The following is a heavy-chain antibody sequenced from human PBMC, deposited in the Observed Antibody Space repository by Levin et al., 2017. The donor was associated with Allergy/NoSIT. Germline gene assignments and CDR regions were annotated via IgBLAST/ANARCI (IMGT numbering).Heavy chain of an antibody. CDR3: AFSGYPGVDH. CDR1: GFTFSSYW. Sequence: GGSLRLSCAASGFTFSSYWMRWVRQAPGKGLEWVANIKQDGSETNYVDSVKGRFTISRDNAKNSLYLQMNSLRAEDTAVYYCAFSGYPGVDHWGQGTLVTVSS. J-gene: IGHJ4*02. V-gene: IGHV3-7*02. CDR2: IKQDGSET. D-gene: IGHD6-25*01.